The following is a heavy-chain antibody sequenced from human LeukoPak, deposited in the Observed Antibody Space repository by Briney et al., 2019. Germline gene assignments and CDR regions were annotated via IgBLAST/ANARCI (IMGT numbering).Heavy chain of an antibody. Sequence: PGGSLRLSCAVSGFTFSSYSMHWVRQAPGKGLLWLSRINGYGSNTDYADSVKGRFTVSRDNAKNTLYLQMNSLRDEDTAVYYCARIAETNIYSLGYWGQGTLVTVSS. J-gene: IGHJ4*02. CDR1: GFTFSSYS. CDR2: INGYGSNT. D-gene: IGHD2-21*01. V-gene: IGHV3-74*01. CDR3: ARIAETNIYSLGY.